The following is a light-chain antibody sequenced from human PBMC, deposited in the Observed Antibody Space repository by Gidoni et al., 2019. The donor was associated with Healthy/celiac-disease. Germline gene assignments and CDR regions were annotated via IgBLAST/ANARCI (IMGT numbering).Light chain of an antibody. J-gene: IGKJ2*01. Sequence: EIVLTPSPATLSSSPGKRTTISCRASQSVSSYLAWYQQKPGQAPRLLIYDASTSATGSPARFSGSGSGTDFSLTISSLEPEDFAVYYCQQRNNWPPHTFGQGTKLEIK. V-gene: IGKV3-11*01. CDR2: DAS. CDR3: QQRNNWPPHT. CDR1: QSVSSY.